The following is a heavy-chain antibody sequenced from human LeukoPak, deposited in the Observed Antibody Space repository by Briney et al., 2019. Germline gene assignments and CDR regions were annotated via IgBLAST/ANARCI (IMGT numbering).Heavy chain of an antibody. J-gene: IGHJ4*02. D-gene: IGHD3/OR15-3a*01. Sequence: PGGSLRLSCAASGFTFSSYAMHWVRQAPGKGLEWVAVISYDGSNKYYADSVKGRFTISRDNSKNTLYLQMNSLRAEDTAVYYCARDGGTGLGTFDYWGQGTLVTVSS. CDR1: GFTFSSYA. CDR2: ISYDGSNK. V-gene: IGHV3-30-3*01. CDR3: ARDGGTGLGTFDY.